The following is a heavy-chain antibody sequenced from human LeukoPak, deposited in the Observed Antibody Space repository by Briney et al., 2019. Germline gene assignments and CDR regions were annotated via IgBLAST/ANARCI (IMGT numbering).Heavy chain of an antibody. D-gene: IGHD2-15*01. CDR3: AKLAGADCSGGSCPDY. CDR2: ISYDGSNK. Sequence: PGGSLRLSCAASGFTFSSYGMHWVRQAPGKGLEWVAVISYDGSNKYYADSVKGRFTISRDNSKNTLYLQMNSLRAEDTAVYYCAKLAGADCSGGSCPDYWGQGTLVTVSS. J-gene: IGHJ4*02. CDR1: GFTFSSYG. V-gene: IGHV3-30*18.